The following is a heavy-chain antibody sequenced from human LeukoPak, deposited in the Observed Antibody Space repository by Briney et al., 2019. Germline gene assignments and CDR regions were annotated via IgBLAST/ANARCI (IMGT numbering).Heavy chain of an antibody. CDR2: IYYSGST. CDR3: ARGQGLGMTPFYYYGMDV. V-gene: IGHV4-30-4*01. CDR1: GGSISSGDYY. Sequence: SETLSLTCTVSGGSISSGDYYWSWIRQPPGKGLEWIGYIYYSGSTYYNPSLKSRVTISVDTSKNQFSLKLSSVTAADTAVYYCARGQGLGMTPFYYYGMDVWGQGTTVTVSS. D-gene: IGHD7-27*01. J-gene: IGHJ6*02.